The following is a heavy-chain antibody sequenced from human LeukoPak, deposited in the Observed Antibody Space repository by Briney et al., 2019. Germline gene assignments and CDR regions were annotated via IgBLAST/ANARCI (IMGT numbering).Heavy chain of an antibody. Sequence: SETLSLTCTVSGGSISSYYWSWIRQPAGKGLEWIGRIYTSGSTNHNPSLKSRVTMSVDTSKNQFSLKLSSVTAADTAVYYCARANMDYYGSGSQFDYWGQGTLVTVSS. D-gene: IGHD3-10*01. CDR1: GGSISSYY. CDR3: ARANMDYYGSGSQFDY. V-gene: IGHV4-4*07. CDR2: IYTSGST. J-gene: IGHJ4*02.